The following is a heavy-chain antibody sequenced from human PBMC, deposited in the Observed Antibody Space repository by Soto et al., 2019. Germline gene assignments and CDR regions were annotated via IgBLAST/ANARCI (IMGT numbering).Heavy chain of an antibody. Sequence: PSETLSLTCTVSGGSISSYYWSWIRQPPGKGLEWIGYIYYSGSTNYNPSLKSRVTISVDTSKNQFSLKLSSVTAADTAVYYCARGGYYYDRSGYYYGFFDHWGQGWLVTVS. J-gene: IGHJ4*02. CDR3: ARGGYYYDRSGYYYGFFDH. CDR2: IYYSGST. D-gene: IGHD3-22*01. CDR1: GGSISSYY. V-gene: IGHV4-59*01.